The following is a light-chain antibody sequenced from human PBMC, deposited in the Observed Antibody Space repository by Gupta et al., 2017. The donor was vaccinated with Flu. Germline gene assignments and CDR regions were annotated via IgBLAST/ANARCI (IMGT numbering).Light chain of an antibody. CDR2: RNN. V-gene: IGLV1-47*01. J-gene: IGLJ3*02. CDR1: SSNIGKNY. CDR3: GAWDDSRSVWV. Sequence: SVLTQAPSASGTPGHRLPLSCPGSSSNIGKNYADWYQQLPGTAPKVLIYRNNQRRSGVPDRFSGAKSVTSASLAISGLRSEEEADYYCGAWDDSRSVWVFGGGTKLTVL.